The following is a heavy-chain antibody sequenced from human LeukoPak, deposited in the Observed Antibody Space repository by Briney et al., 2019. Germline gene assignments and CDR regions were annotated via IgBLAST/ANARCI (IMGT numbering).Heavy chain of an antibody. J-gene: IGHJ6*02. D-gene: IGHD6-19*01. V-gene: IGHV4-34*01. CDR2: INHSGST. CDR3: ARGRMKWLVKGMDV. Sequence: ASETLSLTCTVSGGSFSGYYWSWIRQPPGKGLEWIGEINHSGSTNYNPSLKSRVTISVDTSKNQFSLKLSSVTAADTAVYYCARGRMKWLVKGMDVWGQGATVTVSS. CDR1: GGSFSGYY.